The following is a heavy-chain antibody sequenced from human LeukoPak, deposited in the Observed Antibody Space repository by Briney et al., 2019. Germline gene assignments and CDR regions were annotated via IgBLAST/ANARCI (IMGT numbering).Heavy chain of an antibody. Sequence: GGSLRLSCAASGFTFANYWMTWVRQAPGKGRERVAIINFDGSEKYYADSLKGRFTISRDNAEKSLYLQMNSLRAEDTALYYCARDGDSGWSLSHWGQGTLVTVSS. CDR1: GFTFANYW. CDR2: INFDGSEK. D-gene: IGHD6-13*01. CDR3: ARDGDSGWSLSH. V-gene: IGHV3-7*01. J-gene: IGHJ1*01.